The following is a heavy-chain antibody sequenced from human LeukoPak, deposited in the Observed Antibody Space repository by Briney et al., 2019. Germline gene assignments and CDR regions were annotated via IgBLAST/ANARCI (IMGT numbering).Heavy chain of an antibody. CDR3: ASRPADCGGDCYSVDYYYMDV. V-gene: IGHV3-30*04. D-gene: IGHD2-21*02. Sequence: GSLRLSCAASGFTFSSYAMHWVRQAPGKGLEWVAVISYDGSNKYYADSVKGRFTISRDNSKNTLYLQMNSLRAEDTAVYYCASRPADCGGDCYSVDYYYMDVWGKGTTVTVSS. CDR2: ISYDGSNK. J-gene: IGHJ6*03. CDR1: GFTFSSYA.